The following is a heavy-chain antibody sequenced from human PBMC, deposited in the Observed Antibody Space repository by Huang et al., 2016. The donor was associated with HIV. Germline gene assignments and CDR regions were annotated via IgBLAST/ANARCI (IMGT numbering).Heavy chain of an antibody. CDR3: ARAKDTWDAYDI. D-gene: IGHD5-18*01. J-gene: IGHJ3*02. CDR2: ISNDGSNN. CDR1: GFPFNTHA. Sequence: QVQLVESGGGVVQPGRSLRLSCAASGFPFNTHAMHWVRQAPGNGRVWVAVISNDGSNNYYADAVKGRFTISRDSSKSTLFLHMTSLRTEDTAVYYCARAKDTWDAYDIWGQGTMVIVSS. V-gene: IGHV3-30-3*01.